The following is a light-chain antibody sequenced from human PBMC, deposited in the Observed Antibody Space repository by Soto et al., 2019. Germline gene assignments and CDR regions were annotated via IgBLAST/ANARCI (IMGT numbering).Light chain of an antibody. V-gene: IGKV1-39*01. J-gene: IGKJ2*01. CDR2: GAS. Sequence: DIPMTQSPSSLSASVGDRVTITCRASQSISTYLSWYQQKPGKAPKLLIYGASSLESGVPSRFSGRGSGTDFTLTISSLQPEDFATYYCQQSYSTPPTFGQGTKLEIK. CDR3: QQSYSTPPT. CDR1: QSISTY.